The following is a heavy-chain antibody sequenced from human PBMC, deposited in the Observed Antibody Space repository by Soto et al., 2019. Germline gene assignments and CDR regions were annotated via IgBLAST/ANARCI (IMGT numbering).Heavy chain of an antibody. CDR3: AGEQGLPDCSTALEF. D-gene: IGHD1-1*01. V-gene: IGHV5-10-1*01. J-gene: IGHJ6*03. Sequence: ITPERYLHRKGLEWMGTIDPSDSYTDYSPSFQGHVTLSADKSRSTAYLQWSSLKASDTAMYYCAGEQGLPDCSTALEFWRNGSSVTV. CDR2: IDPSDSYT.